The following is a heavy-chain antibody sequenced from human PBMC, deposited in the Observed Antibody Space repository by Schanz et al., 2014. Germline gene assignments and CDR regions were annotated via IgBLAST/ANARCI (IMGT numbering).Heavy chain of an antibody. V-gene: IGHV3-7*01. CDR1: GVTFSSYA. D-gene: IGHD1-1*01. CDR3: ARDGAELYYFDD. CDR2: IKQDGSEK. J-gene: IGHJ4*02. Sequence: EGPLLESGGGLVQPGGSLRLSCVASGVTFSSYAMSWVRQAPGKGLEWVANIKQDGSEKYYVDSVKGRFTISRDNAKNSLYLQMNGLRAEDTAVCYCARDGAELYYFDDWGQGTLVIVSS.